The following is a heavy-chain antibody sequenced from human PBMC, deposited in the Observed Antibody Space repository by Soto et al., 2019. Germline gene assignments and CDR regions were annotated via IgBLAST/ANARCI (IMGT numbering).Heavy chain of an antibody. CDR1: GYTFTSYA. Sequence: QVQLVQSGAEVKKPGASVKVSCKASGYTFTSYAMHWVRQAPGQRLEWMGWINAGNGNTKYSQKFQGRVTITRDSSSSTDYIELSILRSENTALHYFASSGSHYDVLTGSAYFDYWGQGPLVTVAS. V-gene: IGHV1-3*01. CDR3: ASSGSHYDVLTGSAYFDY. CDR2: INAGNGNT. D-gene: IGHD3-9*01. J-gene: IGHJ4*02.